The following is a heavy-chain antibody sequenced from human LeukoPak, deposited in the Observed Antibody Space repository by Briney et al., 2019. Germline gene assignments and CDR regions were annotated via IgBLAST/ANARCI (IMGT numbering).Heavy chain of an antibody. D-gene: IGHD2-2*01. CDR2: IIPIFGTA. J-gene: IGHJ4*02. CDR1: GGTFSSYA. Sequence: ASVKVSCKASGGTFSSYAISWVRQAPGQGLEWMGGIIPIFGTANYAQKFQGRVTITADESTSTAYMELSSLRSEDTAVYYCARVRGGDCSSTSCSYWPSDYWGQGTLVTVSS. CDR3: ARVRGGDCSSTSCSYWPSDY. V-gene: IGHV1-69*13.